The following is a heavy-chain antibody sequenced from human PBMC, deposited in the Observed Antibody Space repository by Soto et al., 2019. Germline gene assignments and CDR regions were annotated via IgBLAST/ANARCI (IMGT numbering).Heavy chain of an antibody. J-gene: IGHJ3*02. Sequence: GSLRLSCSASGFTFSSYAMHWVRQAPGKGLEYVSAISSNGGSTYYADSVKGRFTISRDNSKNTLYLQMSSLRAEDTAVYYCVKDSVGQLVPLDAFDIWGQGTMVTVSS. CDR2: ISSNGGST. CDR1: GFTFSSYA. V-gene: IGHV3-64D*08. D-gene: IGHD6-6*01. CDR3: VKDSVGQLVPLDAFDI.